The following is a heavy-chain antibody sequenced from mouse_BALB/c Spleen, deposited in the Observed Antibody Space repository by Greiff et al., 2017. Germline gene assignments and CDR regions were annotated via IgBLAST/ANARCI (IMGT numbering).Heavy chain of an antibody. J-gene: IGHJ4*01. V-gene: IGHV3-8*02. CDR2: ISYSGST. D-gene: IGHD6-2*01. CDR3: ARYKGSPYYYAMDY. Sequence: DVQLQESGPSLVKPSQTLSLTCSVTGDSITSGYWNWIRKFPGNKLEYMGYISYSGSTYYNPSLKSRISITRDTSKNQYYLQLNSVTTEDTATYYCARYKGSPYYYAMDYWGQGTSVTVSS. CDR1: GDSITSGY.